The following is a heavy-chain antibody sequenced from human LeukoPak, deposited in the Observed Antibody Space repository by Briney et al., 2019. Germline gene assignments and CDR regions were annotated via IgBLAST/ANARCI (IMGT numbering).Heavy chain of an antibody. D-gene: IGHD6-19*01. CDR2: ISSSGSTI. J-gene: IGHJ4*02. CDR3: AREVAGAALDY. V-gene: IGHV3-48*03. CDR1: GFTFSSYE. Sequence: PGGSLRLSCAASGFTFSSYEMNWVRQAPGKGLEWVSYISSSGSTIYFADSVKGRFTISRDNAKNSLYLQMNSLRAEDTAVYYCAREVAGAALDYWGQGTLVTVSS.